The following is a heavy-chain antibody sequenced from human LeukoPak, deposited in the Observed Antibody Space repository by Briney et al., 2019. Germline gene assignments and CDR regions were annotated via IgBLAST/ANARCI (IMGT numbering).Heavy chain of an antibody. D-gene: IGHD1-1*01. CDR2: INHRGDT. CDR1: GGSFSTYY. J-gene: IGHJ4*03. Sequence: PTEPLSLTCAVYGGSFSTYYWSWIRQSPGKGLEWIAEINHRGDTNYNPSVKSRVTISVDTSKNQFSLKVNSLTAADTAVYYCARGATISETGYFDYWGQGTLVTVSS. CDR3: ARGATISETGYFDY. V-gene: IGHV4-34*01.